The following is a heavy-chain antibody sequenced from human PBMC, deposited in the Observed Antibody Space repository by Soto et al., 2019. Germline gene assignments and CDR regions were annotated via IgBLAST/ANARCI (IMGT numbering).Heavy chain of an antibody. V-gene: IGHV3-15*07. CDR3: TTDGLNSSPFSYYYYGMDV. D-gene: IGHD6-13*01. Sequence: EVQLVESGGGLVKPGGSLRLSCAASGFTFSNAWMNWVRQAPGKGLEWVGRIKSKTDGGTTDYAAPVKGRFTISRDDSKNTLYLQMNSLKTEDTAVYYCTTDGLNSSPFSYYYYGMDVWGQGTTVTVSS. CDR1: GFTFSNAW. J-gene: IGHJ6*02. CDR2: IKSKTDGGTT.